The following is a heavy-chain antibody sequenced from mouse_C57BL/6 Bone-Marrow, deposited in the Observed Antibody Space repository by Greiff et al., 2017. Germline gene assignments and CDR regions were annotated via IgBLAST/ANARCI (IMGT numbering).Heavy chain of an antibody. CDR1: GYTFTSYW. CDR2: IDPSDSYT. Sequence: QVHVKQPGAELVMPGASVKLSCKASGYTFTSYWMHWVKQRPGQGLEWIGEIDPSDSYTNYNQKFKGKSTLTVDKSSSTAYMQLSSLTSEDSAVYYCARFDYDEVYYAMDYWGQGTSVTVSS. V-gene: IGHV1-69*01. J-gene: IGHJ4*01. D-gene: IGHD2-4*01. CDR3: ARFDYDEVYYAMDY.